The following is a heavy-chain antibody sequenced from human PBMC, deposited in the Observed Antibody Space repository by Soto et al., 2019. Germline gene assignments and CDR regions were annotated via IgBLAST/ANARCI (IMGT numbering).Heavy chain of an antibody. Sequence: PGGSLRLSCAASGFTFSSYAMSWVRQAPGKGLVWVSSISSDGRITTYEDSVKGRFTVSRDNAKNTLYLEMNSLRPEDTAAYYCARVGTGYYYKDVWGKGTTVTVSS. V-gene: IGHV3-74*01. CDR1: GFTFSSYA. CDR3: ARVGTGYYYKDV. J-gene: IGHJ6*03. CDR2: ISSDGRIT. D-gene: IGHD1-1*01.